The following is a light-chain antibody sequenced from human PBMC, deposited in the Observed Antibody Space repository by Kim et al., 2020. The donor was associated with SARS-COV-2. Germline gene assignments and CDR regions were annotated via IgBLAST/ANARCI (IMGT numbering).Light chain of an antibody. Sequence: RTVILTCTRSGGSIATDFVQWFQQRPGSSPTTVIYGDQQRPSGVPDRFSGSVDSSSNSASLTISGLKTEDGADYYCQSYDDNKWVFGGGTKLTVL. J-gene: IGLJ2*01. CDR1: GGSIATDF. CDR2: GDQ. CDR3: QSYDDNKWV. V-gene: IGLV6-57*01.